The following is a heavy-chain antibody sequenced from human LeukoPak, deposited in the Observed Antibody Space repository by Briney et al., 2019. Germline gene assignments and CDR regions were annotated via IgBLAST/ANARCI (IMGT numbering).Heavy chain of an antibody. CDR3: ASPIAVAGTLNY. CDR1: GGSFSSYY. CDR2: IYYSGST. Sequence: SETLSLTCAVYGGSFSSYYWGWIRQPPGKGLEWIGSIYYSGSTYYNPSLKSRVTISVDTSKNQFSLKLSSVTAADTAVYYCASPIAVAGTLNYWGQGTLVTVSS. J-gene: IGHJ4*02. D-gene: IGHD6-19*01. V-gene: IGHV4-39*01.